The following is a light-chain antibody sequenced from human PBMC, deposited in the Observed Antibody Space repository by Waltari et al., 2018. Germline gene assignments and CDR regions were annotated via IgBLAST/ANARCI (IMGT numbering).Light chain of an antibody. CDR2: EVS. CDR1: SSDVGGYDL. J-gene: IGLJ3*02. CDR3: CSYAGSRDFWV. V-gene: IGLV2-23*02. Sequence: QTDLTQPASVSGSPGQSITISCTGTSSDVGGYDLFSWYQQHPGKAPKLIIYEVSERPSGFSNRFSGSKSGNTASLTISGLQAEDEAAYYCCSYAGSRDFWVFGGGTKLTVL.